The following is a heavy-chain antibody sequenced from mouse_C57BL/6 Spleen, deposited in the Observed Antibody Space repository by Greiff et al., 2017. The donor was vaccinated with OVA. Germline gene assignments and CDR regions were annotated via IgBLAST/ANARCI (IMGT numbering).Heavy chain of an antibody. CDR2: IRYDGSN. J-gene: IGHJ2*01. Sequence: VQLQQPGPGLVKPSQSLSLTCSVSGYSITSGYYWNWIRQFPGNNLEWMGYIRYDGSNNYNPSLKNRTSITRDTSKNQYFLKLNSVTTEDTASYCWAGAANYDLDYWGQGTTLTVSS. CDR1: GYSITSGYY. CDR3: AGAANYDLDY. V-gene: IGHV3-6*01. D-gene: IGHD2-4*01.